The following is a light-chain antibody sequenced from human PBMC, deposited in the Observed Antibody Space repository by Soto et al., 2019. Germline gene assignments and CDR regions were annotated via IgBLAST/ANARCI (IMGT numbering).Light chain of an antibody. CDR3: SSYIRSNTSSV. Sequence: QSALTQPASVSGSPGQSITISCTGTSSDVGGHNYVSWYQQHPGKAPKLMIYEVSNRPSGVSNRFSGSKSGNTASLTISGLRAEDEADYYCSSYIRSNTSSVFGSGTKVTV. CDR2: EVS. J-gene: IGLJ1*01. V-gene: IGLV2-14*01. CDR1: SSDVGGHNY.